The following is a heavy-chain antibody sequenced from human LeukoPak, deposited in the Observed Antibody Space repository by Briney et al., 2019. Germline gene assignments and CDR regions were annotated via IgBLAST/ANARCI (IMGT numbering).Heavy chain of an antibody. Sequence: PSETLSLTCAVYGGSSSGYYWSWIRQPPGKGLEWIGEINHSGSTNYNPSLKSRVTISVDTSKNQFSLKLSSVTAADTAVYYCASGGGSYFDYWGQGTLVTVSS. CDR1: GGSSSGYY. V-gene: IGHV4-34*01. CDR2: INHSGST. J-gene: IGHJ4*02. CDR3: ASGGGSYFDY. D-gene: IGHD3-16*01.